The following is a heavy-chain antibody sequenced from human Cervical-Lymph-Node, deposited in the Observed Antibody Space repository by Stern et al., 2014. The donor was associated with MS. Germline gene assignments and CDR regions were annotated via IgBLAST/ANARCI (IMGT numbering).Heavy chain of an antibody. V-gene: IGHV3-33*01. CDR2: IWYDETDN. J-gene: IGHJ4*02. D-gene: IGHD3-22*01. CDR1: GFSFSRYG. CDR3: ARSRLTDYDSSGFDY. Sequence: VQLVESGGGVVQPGRSLRLSCVASGFSFSRYGMHWVRQAPDRGLERVAVIWYDETDNYYADSVKGRFTISRDDSKNTMYLQMNNVRVEDTAVYFCARSRLTDYDSSGFDYWGQGTLVTVSS.